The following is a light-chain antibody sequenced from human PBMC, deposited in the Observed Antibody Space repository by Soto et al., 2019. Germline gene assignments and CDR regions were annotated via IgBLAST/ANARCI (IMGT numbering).Light chain of an antibody. Sequence: QSVLTQPASVSGSPGQSITISCTGTSSDVGGYNYVSWYQQHPGKVPKLMIYEVSKRPSGVSNRFSGSKSGNTASLTISGLQAEYEADYYCNSYTSSSTRVFGGGTKLTVL. J-gene: IGLJ3*02. CDR2: EVS. CDR3: NSYTSSSTRV. V-gene: IGLV2-14*01. CDR1: SSDVGGYNY.